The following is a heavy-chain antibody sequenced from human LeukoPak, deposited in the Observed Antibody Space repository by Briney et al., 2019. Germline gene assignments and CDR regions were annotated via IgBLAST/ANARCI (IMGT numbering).Heavy chain of an antibody. V-gene: IGHV4-34*01. Sequence: SETLSLTCAVYGGSFSGYYWSWIRQPPGKGLEWIGEINHSGSTNYNPSLKSRVTISVDTSKNQFSLKLSSVTAADTAVYYCARDQYYYDSSGYLFDYWGQGTLVTVSS. CDR3: ARDQYYYDSSGYLFDY. J-gene: IGHJ4*02. D-gene: IGHD3-22*01. CDR1: GGSFSGYY. CDR2: INHSGST.